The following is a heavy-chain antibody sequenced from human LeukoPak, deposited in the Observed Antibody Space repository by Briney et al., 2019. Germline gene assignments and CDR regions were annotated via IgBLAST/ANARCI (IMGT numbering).Heavy chain of an antibody. J-gene: IGHJ6*03. D-gene: IGHD6-13*01. CDR1: GFTFSSYG. CDR2: IWYDGSNK. Sequence: PGGSLRLSCAASGFTFSSYGMHCVHQAPGKGLEWVAVIWYDGSNKYYADSVKGRFTISRDNSKNTLYLQMNSLRAEDTAVYYCAKDRVSSSNYYYYMDVWGKGTTVTVSS. V-gene: IGHV3-30*02. CDR3: AKDRVSSSNYYYYMDV.